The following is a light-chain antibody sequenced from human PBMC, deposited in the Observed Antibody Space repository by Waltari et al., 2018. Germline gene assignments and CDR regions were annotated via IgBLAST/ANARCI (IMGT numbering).Light chain of an antibody. CDR1: ISNNGPGYD. Sequence: QSVLTQPPSVSGAPGQRATIPCPGSISNNGPGYDVHWSQPLPGTAPNLLIYGNSNRPSGVPDRFSGAKSGTSASLAITGLQAEDEADYYCQSYDSSLSGSVFGGGTKLTVL. CDR2: GNS. CDR3: QSYDSSLSGSV. V-gene: IGLV1-40*01. J-gene: IGLJ2*01.